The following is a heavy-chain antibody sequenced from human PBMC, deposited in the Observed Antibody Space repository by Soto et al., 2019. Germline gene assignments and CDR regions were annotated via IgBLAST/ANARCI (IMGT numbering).Heavy chain of an antibody. CDR2: IFYSGTT. D-gene: IGHD6-13*01. V-gene: IGHV4-31*03. CDR3: AHYLRDEYSSSWYTKAGYWFDP. Sequence: SETLSLTCTVSGGSISSGGYYWSWIRQHPGKGLEWIGYIFYSGTTYYNPSLKSRVTISVDTSKNQFSLKLSSVTAADTAVYYCAHYLRDEYSSSWYTKAGYWFDPWGQGTLVTVSS. J-gene: IGHJ5*02. CDR1: GGSISSGGYY.